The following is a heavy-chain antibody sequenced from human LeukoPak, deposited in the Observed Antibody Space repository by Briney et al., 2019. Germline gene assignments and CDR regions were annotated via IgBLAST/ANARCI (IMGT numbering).Heavy chain of an antibody. D-gene: IGHD3-10*01. Sequence: PSETLSLTCAVYGGSFSGYYWSWIRQVPGKGLEWLGEINLSGRTNYNPSLKSRVTISVDPSKNQISLNLSFVTATDTAVYYCARGWFGFWHNSYLDDNAFDVWGPGTMVTVSS. CDR2: INLSGRT. CDR1: GGSFSGYY. V-gene: IGHV4-34*01. CDR3: ARGWFGFWHNSYLDDNAFDV. J-gene: IGHJ3*01.